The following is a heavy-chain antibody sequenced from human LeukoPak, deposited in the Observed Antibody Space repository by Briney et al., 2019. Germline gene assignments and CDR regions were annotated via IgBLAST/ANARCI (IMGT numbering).Heavy chain of an antibody. CDR2: ISAYNGNT. J-gene: IGHJ5*02. D-gene: IGHD3-3*01. CDR1: GYTFTSYG. Sequence: GASVKVSCKASGYTFTSYGISWVRQAPGQRLEWMGWISAYNGNTNYAQKLQGRVTMTTDTSTSTAYMEQRSLRSDDTAVYYCARDIVFWSGYLTSTTEDNWFDPWGQGTLVTVSS. CDR3: ARDIVFWSGYLTSTTEDNWFDP. V-gene: IGHV1-18*01.